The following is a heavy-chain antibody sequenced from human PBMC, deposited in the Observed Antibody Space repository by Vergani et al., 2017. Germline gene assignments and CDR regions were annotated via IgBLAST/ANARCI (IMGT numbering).Heavy chain of an antibody. CDR3: AREVYGNPKVGATEGDAFDI. CDR1: GGSISSYY. J-gene: IGHJ3*02. D-gene: IGHD1-26*01. Sequence: QVQLQESGPGLVKPSETLSLTCTVSGGSISSYYWSWIRQPPGTGLEWIGYIYYSGSTNYNPSLKSRVTISVDTSKNQFSLKLSSVTAADTAVYYCAREVYGNPKVGATEGDAFDIWGQGTMVTVSS. V-gene: IGHV4-59*01. CDR2: IYYSGST.